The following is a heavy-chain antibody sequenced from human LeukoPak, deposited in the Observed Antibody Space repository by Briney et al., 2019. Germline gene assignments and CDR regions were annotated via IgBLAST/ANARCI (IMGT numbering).Heavy chain of an antibody. CDR3: ARGWGSNYFDY. J-gene: IGHJ4*02. CDR2: IIPIFGTA. CDR1: GGTFSSYA. D-gene: IGHD2-21*01. V-gene: IGHV1-69*05. Sequence: ASVKVSCKASGGTFSSYAISWVRQAPGQGLEWMGGIIPIFGTANYAQKCQGRVTITTDESTSTAYMELSSLRSEDTAVYYCARGWGSNYFDYWGQGTLVTVSS.